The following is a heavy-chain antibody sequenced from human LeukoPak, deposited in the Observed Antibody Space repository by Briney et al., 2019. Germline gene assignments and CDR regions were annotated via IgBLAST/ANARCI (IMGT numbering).Heavy chain of an antibody. CDR3: ARARHIVVVTAIRGAFDI. V-gene: IGHV3-74*01. Sequence: HPGGSLRLSCAASGFTFSSYWMHWLRQAPGKGLVWFSRISTDGITTSYADSVKGRFSISRDNSKNTLYLQMNSLRAEDTAVYYCARARHIVVVTAIRGAFDIWGQGTMVTVSS. J-gene: IGHJ3*02. D-gene: IGHD2-21*02. CDR2: ISTDGITT. CDR1: GFTFSSYW.